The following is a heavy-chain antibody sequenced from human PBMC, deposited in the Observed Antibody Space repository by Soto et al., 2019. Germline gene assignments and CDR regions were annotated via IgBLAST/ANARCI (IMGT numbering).Heavy chain of an antibody. CDR1: GYTFTGYY. D-gene: IGHD2-2*01. J-gene: IGHJ5*02. V-gene: IGHV1-2*04. CDR2: INPNSGGT. CDR3: AREFNYCSSTSCHQDNWFDP. Sequence: VASVKVSCKASGYTFTGYYMHWVRQAPGQGLEWMGWINPNSGGTNYAQKFQGWVTMTRDTSISTAYMELSRLRSDDTAVYYCAREFNYCSSTSCHQDNWFDPWGQGTLVTVSS.